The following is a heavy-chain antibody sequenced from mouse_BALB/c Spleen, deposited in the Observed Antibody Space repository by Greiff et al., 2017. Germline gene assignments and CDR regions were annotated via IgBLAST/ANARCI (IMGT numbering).Heavy chain of an antibody. J-gene: IGHJ2*01. CDR1: GFTFSSFG. CDR2: ISSGSSTI. D-gene: IGHD2-14*01. Sequence: EVKLMESGGGLVQPGGSRKLSCAASGFTFSSFGMHWVRQAPEKGLEWVAYISSGSSTIYYADTVKGRFTISRDNPKNTLFLQMSSLKSEDTAMYYCARDRYDGFDYWGQGTTLTVSS. CDR3: ARDRYDGFDY. V-gene: IGHV5-17*02.